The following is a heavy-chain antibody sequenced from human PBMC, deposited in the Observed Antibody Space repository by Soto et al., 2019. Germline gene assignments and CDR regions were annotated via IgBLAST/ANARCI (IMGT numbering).Heavy chain of an antibody. CDR1: GGTFSSYA. D-gene: IGHD1-1*01. CDR3: AREESQLELHGVIWFDP. J-gene: IGHJ5*02. V-gene: IGHV1-69*13. CDR2: IIPIFGTA. Sequence: SVKVSCKASGGTFSSYAISWVRQAPGQGLEWLGGIIPIFGTANYAQKFQGRVTITADESTSTAYMELSSLRSEDTAVYFCAREESQLELHGVIWFDPWGQGTLVTVFS.